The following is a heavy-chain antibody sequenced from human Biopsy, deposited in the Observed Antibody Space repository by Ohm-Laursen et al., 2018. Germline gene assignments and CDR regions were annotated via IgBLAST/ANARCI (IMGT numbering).Heavy chain of an antibody. J-gene: IGHJ6*02. Sequence: SLRLSCTASGFTLSSYSMNWVRQTPGKGLEWVSTISSSSDNIYYVDSVKGRFTISRDNAKNSLYLQMNSPRAEDTAVYYCARSRGSSGIATIYYYGMDVWGQGTTVTVSS. V-gene: IGHV3-21*01. CDR1: GFTLSSYS. CDR3: ARSRGSSGIATIYYYGMDV. CDR2: ISSSSDNI. D-gene: IGHD3-10*01.